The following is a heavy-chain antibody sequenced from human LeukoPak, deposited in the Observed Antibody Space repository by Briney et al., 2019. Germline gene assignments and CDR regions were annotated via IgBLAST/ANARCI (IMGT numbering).Heavy chain of an antibody. Sequence: ASVTVSCTASGYTLTSYALHWLRQAPGQRLEGMGWINVGNGNTKYSQKFQGGVTITRDTSASTVYMELSSLRSEDTAVYYCVRWWLRGYYFDYWGQGTLVTASS. D-gene: IGHD2-15*01. CDR1: GYTLTSYA. CDR3: VRWWLRGYYFDY. CDR2: INVGNGNT. J-gene: IGHJ4*02. V-gene: IGHV1-3*01.